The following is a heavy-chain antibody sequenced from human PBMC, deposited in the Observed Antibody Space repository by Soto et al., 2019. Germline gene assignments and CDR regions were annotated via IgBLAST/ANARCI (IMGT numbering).Heavy chain of an antibody. Sequence: PSETLSLTCTVFGGSISNYYWSWIRQPPGKGLEWIGYIYYSGSTNYNPSLKSRVTISVDTSKNQFSLKLSSVTAADTAVYYCARRWGTTFDYWGQGTLVTVSS. CDR1: GGSISNYY. V-gene: IGHV4-59*08. CDR3: ARRWGTTFDY. J-gene: IGHJ4*02. CDR2: IYYSGST. D-gene: IGHD3-16*01.